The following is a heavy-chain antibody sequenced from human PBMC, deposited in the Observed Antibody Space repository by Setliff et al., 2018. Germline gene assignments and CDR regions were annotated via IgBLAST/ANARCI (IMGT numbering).Heavy chain of an antibody. Sequence: GGSLRLSCAASGFTFSSNNMHWVRQAPGKGLEWVSVIYSGGSTYYADSVKGRFTISRDNSKDTLYLQMNSLRAEDTAVYYCARANSGYSYGYDYWGQGTLVTVSS. CDR3: ARANSGYSYGYDY. J-gene: IGHJ4*02. V-gene: IGHV3-53*01. CDR1: GFTFSSNN. CDR2: IYSGGST. D-gene: IGHD5-18*01.